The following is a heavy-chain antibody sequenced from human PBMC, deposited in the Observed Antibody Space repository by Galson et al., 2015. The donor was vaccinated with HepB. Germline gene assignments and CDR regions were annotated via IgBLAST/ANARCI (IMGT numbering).Heavy chain of an antibody. J-gene: IGHJ4*02. Sequence: SVKVSCKASGGTFSSYTISWVRQAPGQGLEWMGRIIPILGIANYAQKFQGRVTITADKSTSTAYMELSSLRSEDAAVYYCARDPSGSSGWYVPVYWGQGTLVTVSS. CDR2: IIPILGIA. CDR1: GGTFSSYT. V-gene: IGHV1-69*04. CDR3: ARDPSGSSGWYVPVY. D-gene: IGHD6-19*01.